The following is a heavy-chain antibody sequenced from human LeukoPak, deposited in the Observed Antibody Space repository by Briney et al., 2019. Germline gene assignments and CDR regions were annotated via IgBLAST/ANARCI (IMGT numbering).Heavy chain of an antibody. CDR1: GFTFSSYE. V-gene: IGHV3-48*03. D-gene: IGHD6-19*01. CDR2: ISSSCSTI. J-gene: IGHJ4*02. Sequence: PGGSLRLSCAASGFTFSSYEMDWVRQAPGKGLEWVSYISSSCSTIYYADSVKGRFTISRDNAKNSLYLQMNSPRAEDTAVYYCARVAPWIAVAGNNQWAPLDYWGQGTLVTVSS. CDR3: ARVAPWIAVAGNNQWAPLDY.